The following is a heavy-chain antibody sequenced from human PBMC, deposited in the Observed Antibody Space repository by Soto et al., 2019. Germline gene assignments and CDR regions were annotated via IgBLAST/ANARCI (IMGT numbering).Heavy chain of an antibody. Sequence: GSLRLSCAASVFTFSSYSMNWVRQAPGKGLEWVSSISSSSSYIYYADSVKGRFTISRDNAKNSLYLQMNSLRAEDTAVYYCARDARPITMVRSYGMDVWGQGTTVTVSS. J-gene: IGHJ6*02. CDR3: ARDARPITMVRSYGMDV. CDR1: VFTFSSYS. V-gene: IGHV3-21*01. D-gene: IGHD3-10*01. CDR2: ISSSSSYI.